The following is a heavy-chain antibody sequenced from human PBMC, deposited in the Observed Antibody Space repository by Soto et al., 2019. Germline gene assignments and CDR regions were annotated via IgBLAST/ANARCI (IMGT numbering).Heavy chain of an antibody. CDR3: ARLSGFSGFAY. J-gene: IGHJ4*02. V-gene: IGHV4-59*08. CDR2: IYYSGST. D-gene: IGHD6-25*01. Sequence: QVQLQESGPGLVKPSETLSLTCTVSGGSISSYYWSWIRQPPGKGLEWIGYIYYSGSTNYNPSLKRPXTXSXXTSKNQFSLKLSSVTAADTAVYYCARLSGFSGFAYWGQGTLVTVSS. CDR1: GGSISSYY.